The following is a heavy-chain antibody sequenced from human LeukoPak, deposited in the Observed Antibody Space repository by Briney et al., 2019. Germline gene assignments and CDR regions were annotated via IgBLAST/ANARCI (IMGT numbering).Heavy chain of an antibody. CDR2: FDPENGET. J-gene: IGHJ4*02. V-gene: IGHV1-24*01. Sequence: ASVKVSCKVSGYTLTGLSMHWVRQAPGKGLEWMGTFDPENGETIYAQKFQGRVTMTEDTSTDTAYMKLSSLRSEDTAVYYCTTKYYYDSSDYYVIDYWGQGTLVIVSS. CDR1: GYTLTGLS. CDR3: TTKYYYDSSDYYVIDY. D-gene: IGHD3-22*01.